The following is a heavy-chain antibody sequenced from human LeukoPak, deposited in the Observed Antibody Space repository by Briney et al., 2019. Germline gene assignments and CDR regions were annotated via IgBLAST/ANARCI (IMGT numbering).Heavy chain of an antibody. CDR3: ARIGYDHGLDV. CDR1: GFTSSAYA. J-gene: IGHJ6*02. CDR2: INQDGSEK. D-gene: IGHD2-2*01. Sequence: GGSLRLSCEASGFTSSAYAMTWVRQAPGKGPEWVAKINQDGSEKYCVESVKGRFTISRDNAKNSLYLEMNSVRVEDTAVYYCARIGYDHGLDVWGQGTTVIVSS. V-gene: IGHV3-7*03.